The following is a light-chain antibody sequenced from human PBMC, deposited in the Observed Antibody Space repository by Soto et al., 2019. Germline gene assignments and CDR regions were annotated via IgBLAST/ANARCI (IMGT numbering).Light chain of an antibody. CDR1: QGIGND. CDR3: LQDYNYPWT. J-gene: IGKJ1*01. CDR2: AAS. Sequence: GDRITITCRASQGIGNDLGWYQQQPGKAPKLLIYAASSLQSGVPARFRGSGSGTDFTLTISSLQPEDFATYYCLQDYNYPWTFGQGTKVDIK. V-gene: IGKV1-6*01.